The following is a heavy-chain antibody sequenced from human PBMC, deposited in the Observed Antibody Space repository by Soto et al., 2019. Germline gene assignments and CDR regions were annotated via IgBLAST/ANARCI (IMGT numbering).Heavy chain of an antibody. CDR2: IYYNGTT. D-gene: IGHD4-17*01. CDR3: ARAYGYYFDY. Sequence: PSETLSLTCTVSGGSISSYYWSWIRQPPGKGLEWIGYIYYNGTTNYNPSLKSRVTMSVGTSKNQFSLKLSSVTAADTAVYYCARAYGYYFDYWGQGTLVTVSS. J-gene: IGHJ4*02. CDR1: GGSISSYY. V-gene: IGHV4-59*13.